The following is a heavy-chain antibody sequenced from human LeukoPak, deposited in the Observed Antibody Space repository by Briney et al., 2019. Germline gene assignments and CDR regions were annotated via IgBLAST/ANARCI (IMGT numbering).Heavy chain of an antibody. Sequence: GGSLRLSCAASGFTFSSYAMSWVRQAPGKGLEWVSAICGSGGSTYYADSVKGRFTISRDNSKNSLYLQMNSLRAEDTAVYYCARGGLSKEQWLVLLGWTSHTENDYWGQGTLVTVSS. J-gene: IGHJ4*02. CDR3: ARGGLSKEQWLVLLGWTSHTENDY. V-gene: IGHV3-23*01. D-gene: IGHD6-19*01. CDR2: ICGSGGST. CDR1: GFTFSSYA.